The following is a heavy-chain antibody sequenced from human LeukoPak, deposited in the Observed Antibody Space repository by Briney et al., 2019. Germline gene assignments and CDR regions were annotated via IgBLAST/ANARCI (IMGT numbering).Heavy chain of an antibody. J-gene: IGHJ4*02. Sequence: GGSLRLSCAASGFTFSHYSMNWVRQAQGKGLEWVSSISTSSIYMYYADSVKGRFTISRDNAKKSLYLQMNSLRAEDTAVYYCAREEGGRLGIDCYFDYWGQGTLVTISS. CDR3: AREEGGRLGIDCYFDY. V-gene: IGHV3-21*01. D-gene: IGHD7-27*01. CDR1: GFTFSHYS. CDR2: ISTSSIYM.